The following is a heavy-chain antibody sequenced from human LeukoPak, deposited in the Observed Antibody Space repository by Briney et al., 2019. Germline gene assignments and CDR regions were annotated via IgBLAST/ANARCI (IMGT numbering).Heavy chain of an antibody. CDR2: IKQDGSEK. J-gene: IGHJ4*02. CDR3: ASGGGWVFFN. Sequence: GGSLTLSCAASGFTFSNYGMQWVRQAPGKGLEWVANIKQDGSEKYYVDSVKGRFTISRDNARNSQFLQMNSLRAEDTAVYYCASGGGWVFFNWGQGTLVTVSS. D-gene: IGHD6-19*01. V-gene: IGHV3-7*01. CDR1: GFTFSNYG.